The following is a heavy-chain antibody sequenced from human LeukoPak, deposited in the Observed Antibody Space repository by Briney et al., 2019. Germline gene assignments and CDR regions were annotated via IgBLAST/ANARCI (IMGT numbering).Heavy chain of an antibody. CDR2: INTNTGNP. CDR3: ASLGAAAGNDY. Sequence: ASVKVSCRASGYTFTSYAMNWVRQAPGQGLEWMGWINTNTGNPTYAQGFTGRFVFSLDTSVSTAYLQISSLKAEDTAVYYCASLGAAAGNDYWGQGTLVTVSS. J-gene: IGHJ4*02. D-gene: IGHD6-13*01. V-gene: IGHV7-4-1*02. CDR1: GYTFTSYA.